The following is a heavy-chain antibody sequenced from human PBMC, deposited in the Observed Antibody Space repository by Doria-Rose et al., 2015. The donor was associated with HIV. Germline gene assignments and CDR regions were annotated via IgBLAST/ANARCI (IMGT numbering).Heavy chain of an antibody. CDR1: GYTFTDYY. CDR3: ARSDFHHAFDI. V-gene: IGHV1-2*02. CDR2: INTNSGGT. J-gene: IGHJ3*02. Sequence: QVQLVQSGAEVQKPGASVKVSCKDSGYTFTDYYIQWVRQAPGQGLEWMGWINTNSGGTNYARKFQGSVAMTRDTSISTAYMDLSSLRSDDTAVYHCARSDFHHAFDIWGQGTVVTVSS.